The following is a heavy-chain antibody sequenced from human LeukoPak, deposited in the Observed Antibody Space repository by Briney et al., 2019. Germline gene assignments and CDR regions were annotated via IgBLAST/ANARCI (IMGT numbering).Heavy chain of an antibody. J-gene: IGHJ4*02. Sequence: SGTLSLTCAVSGGSISSSNWWSWVRPPPGKGQEWTGEIYHSGSTNYNPSLKSRVTISVDKSKNQFSLKLSSVTAADTAVYYCARRASGYETSLGFDYWGQGTLVTVSS. V-gene: IGHV4-4*02. CDR1: GGSISSSNW. CDR3: ARRASGYETSLGFDY. D-gene: IGHD5-12*01. CDR2: IYHSGST.